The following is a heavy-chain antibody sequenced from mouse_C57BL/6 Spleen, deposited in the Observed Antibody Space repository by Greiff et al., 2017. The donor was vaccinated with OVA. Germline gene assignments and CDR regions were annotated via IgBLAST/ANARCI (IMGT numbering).Heavy chain of an antibody. CDR2: ISYDGSN. CDR3: ARDGYLYYYAMDY. Sequence: EVKLQESGPGLVKPSQSLSLTCSVTGYSITSGYYWNWIRQFPGNKLEWMGYISYDGSNKYNPSLKNRISITRDPSKNQFFLKLNSVTTEDTATYYCARDGYLYYYAMDYWGQGTSVTVSS. CDR1: GYSITSGYY. V-gene: IGHV3-6*01. D-gene: IGHD2-2*01. J-gene: IGHJ4*01.